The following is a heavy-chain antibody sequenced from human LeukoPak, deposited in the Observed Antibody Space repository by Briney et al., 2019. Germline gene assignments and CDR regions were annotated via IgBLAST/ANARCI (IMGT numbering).Heavy chain of an antibody. D-gene: IGHD3-22*01. CDR3: ARGYYYDSSGPQVPVGAFDI. V-gene: IGHV4-31*03. Sequence: SETLSLTCTVSGGSISSGGYYWSWIRQHPGKGLEWIGYIYYSGSTYYNPSLKSRVTISVDTSKNQFSLKLSSVTAADTAVYYCARGYYYDSSGPQVPVGAFDIWGQGTMVTVSS. CDR1: GGSISSGGYY. J-gene: IGHJ3*02. CDR2: IYYSGST.